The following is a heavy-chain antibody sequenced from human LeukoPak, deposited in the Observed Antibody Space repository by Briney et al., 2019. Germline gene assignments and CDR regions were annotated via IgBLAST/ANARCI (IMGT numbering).Heavy chain of an antibody. CDR1: GFTFSNYG. Sequence: PGRSLRLSCAAPGFTFSNYGMHWVRQAPGEGLEWVAVISYDGSNKYYADSVKGRFTISRDNSKNTLYLQMNSLRAEDTAVYYCAKEGSDAFDIWGQGTMVTVSS. J-gene: IGHJ3*02. CDR2: ISYDGSNK. CDR3: AKEGSDAFDI. V-gene: IGHV3-30*18.